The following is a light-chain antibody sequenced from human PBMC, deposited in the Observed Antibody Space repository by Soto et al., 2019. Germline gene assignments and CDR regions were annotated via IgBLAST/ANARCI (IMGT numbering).Light chain of an antibody. Sequence: EIVLTQSPATLSVSPGERVTLSCRASQSVSNKLAWYQQKPGQAPRLLMSATSTRATGIPARFSGSGSGTEFTLTVSSLQSEDFALYFCRQYDHWPLTFGGGTTVDMK. J-gene: IGKJ4*01. CDR1: QSVSNK. CDR3: RQYDHWPLT. V-gene: IGKV3D-15*01. CDR2: ATS.